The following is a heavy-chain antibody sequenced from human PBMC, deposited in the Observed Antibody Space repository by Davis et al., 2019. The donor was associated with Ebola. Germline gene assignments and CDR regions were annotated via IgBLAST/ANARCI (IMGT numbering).Heavy chain of an antibody. CDR2: IYYSGST. D-gene: IGHD4-17*01. Sequence: SWIRQHPGKGLEWIGYIYYSGSTYYNPSLKSRVTISVDTSKNQFSLKLSSVTAADTAVYYCARAATVTTNLNWFDPWGQGTLVTVSS. CDR3: ARAATVTTNLNWFDP. J-gene: IGHJ5*02. V-gene: IGHV4-31*02.